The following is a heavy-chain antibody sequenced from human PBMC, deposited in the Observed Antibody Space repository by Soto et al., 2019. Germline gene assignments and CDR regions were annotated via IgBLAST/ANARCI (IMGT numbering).Heavy chain of an antibody. CDR3: ARSSGYATPLDK. Sequence: SSETLSLTCSVSGGSMNTFYWSWVRQSPGKGLEWIGYIYFRGTTYFHPSLQSRVSISIDTSRNQFSLELNSMSTADTAVYYCARSSGYATPLDKWGQGTLVTVSS. CDR1: GGSMNTFY. D-gene: IGHD3-22*01. CDR2: IYFRGTT. J-gene: IGHJ4*02. V-gene: IGHV4-59*01.